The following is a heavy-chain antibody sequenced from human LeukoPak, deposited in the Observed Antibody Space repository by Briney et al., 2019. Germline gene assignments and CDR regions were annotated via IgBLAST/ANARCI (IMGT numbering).Heavy chain of an antibody. CDR2: MNPNSGNT. V-gene: IGHV1-8*01. CDR3: ARGRFPRPARDYYYYMDV. Sequence: ASVKVSCKASGYTFTSYDINWVRQATGQGLEWMGWMNPNSGNTGYAQKFQGRVTMTRNTSISAAYMELSSLRSEDTAVYYCARGRFPRPARDYYYYMDVWGKGTTVTVSS. CDR1: GYTFTSYD. D-gene: IGHD2-15*01. J-gene: IGHJ6*03.